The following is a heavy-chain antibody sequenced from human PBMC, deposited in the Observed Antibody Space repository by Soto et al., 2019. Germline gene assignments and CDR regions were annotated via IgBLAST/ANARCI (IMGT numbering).Heavy chain of an antibody. CDR3: ARDPQPMVRGVIITAYYFDY. D-gene: IGHD3-10*01. J-gene: IGHJ4*02. CDR1: GFTFSSYG. V-gene: IGHV3-33*01. CDR2: IWYDGSNK. Sequence: GGSLRLSCAASGFTFSSYGMHWVHQAPGKGLEWVAVIWYDGSNKYYEDSVKGRFTISRDNSKNTLYLQMNSLRAEDTAVYYCARDPQPMVRGVIITAYYFDYWGQGTLVTVSS.